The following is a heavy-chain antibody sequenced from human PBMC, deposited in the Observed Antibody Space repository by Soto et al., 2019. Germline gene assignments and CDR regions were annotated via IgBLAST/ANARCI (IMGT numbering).Heavy chain of an antibody. D-gene: IGHD4-17*01. CDR2: VYYSGST. V-gene: IGHV4-39*01. Sequence: QLQLQESGPGLVKPSETLSLTCTVSGGSISSSSYYWGWIRQPPGKGLEWIGSVYYSGSTYYNPSLISGGTIPVDPSKNHFSLKRSSVTAADTAVYYCARHEKGYGDYVADYWGQGTLVTVSS. J-gene: IGHJ4*02. CDR1: GGSISSSSYY. CDR3: ARHEKGYGDYVADY.